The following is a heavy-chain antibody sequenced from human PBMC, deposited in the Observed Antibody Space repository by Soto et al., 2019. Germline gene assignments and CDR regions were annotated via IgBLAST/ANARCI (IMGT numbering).Heavy chain of an antibody. Sequence: QVQVEESGGGVVQPGWSLRLSCVASGFTFRQYDMHWVRQAPGKGLEWVAVIWNDGSNKEYADSEKGRFTISRDDSKNTVYLQMNRLTVDDTAVYFCAREDENSGKPGVTDFWGQGTLVTVSA. V-gene: IGHV3-33*01. J-gene: IGHJ4*02. CDR1: GFTFRQYD. CDR3: AREDENSGKPGVTDF. D-gene: IGHD5-18*01. CDR2: IWNDGSNK.